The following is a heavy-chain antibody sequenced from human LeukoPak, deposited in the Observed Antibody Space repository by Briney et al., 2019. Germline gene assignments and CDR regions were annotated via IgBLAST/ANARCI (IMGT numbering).Heavy chain of an antibody. J-gene: IGHJ6*02. CDR1: GFTFSSYA. CDR3: AREDGYCSSTSCRGWGYYYYYGMDV. Sequence: GRSLRLSCAASGFTFSSYAMHWVRQAPGKGLEWVAVISYDGSNKYYADSVKGRFTISRDNSKNTLYLQMNCLRAEDTAVYYCAREDGYCSSTSCRGWGYYYYYGMDVWGQGTTVTVSS. V-gene: IGHV3-30-3*01. D-gene: IGHD2-2*03. CDR2: ISYDGSNK.